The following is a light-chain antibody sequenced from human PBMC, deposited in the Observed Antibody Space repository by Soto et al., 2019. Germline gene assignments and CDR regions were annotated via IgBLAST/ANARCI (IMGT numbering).Light chain of an antibody. CDR1: QSVLYSSNNKNY. J-gene: IGKJ2*01. CDR3: QLYYSTPYT. CDR2: WAS. V-gene: IGKV4-1*01. Sequence: DIVMTQSPDSLAVSLGERATINCKSSQSVLYSSNNKNYLAWYQQKPGQPPKLLIYWASTRESGVPDRFSGSRSGTDFTLTISSLQAEDVAVYYCQLYYSTPYTFGQGTKLEIK.